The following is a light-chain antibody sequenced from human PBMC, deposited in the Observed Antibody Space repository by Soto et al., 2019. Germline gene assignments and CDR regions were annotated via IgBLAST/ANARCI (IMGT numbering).Light chain of an antibody. CDR3: QQRMNWPLT. CDR2: DAS. Sequence: ENVLTQSPGTLSFSPEERATLYCRASQSVSSFLAWYQQKPGQAPRLLIYDASNRATGIPARFSGSGSGTDFTLTIGSLEPEDFAVYYCQQRMNWPLTFGQGTLLEIK. CDR1: QSVSSF. V-gene: IGKV3-11*01. J-gene: IGKJ5*01.